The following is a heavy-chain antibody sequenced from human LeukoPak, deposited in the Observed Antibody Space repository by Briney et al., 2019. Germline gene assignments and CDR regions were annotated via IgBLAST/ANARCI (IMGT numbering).Heavy chain of an antibody. Sequence: PGGPLRLSCAASGFTFDDYGMSWVRQARGKGLEWVSGINWNGGSTGYADSVKGRFTISRDNAKNSLYLQMNSLRAEDTALYYCARVTDTAMVTVRFFDYWGQGTLVTVSS. CDR3: ARVTDTAMVTVRFFDY. J-gene: IGHJ4*02. D-gene: IGHD5-18*01. CDR2: INWNGGST. CDR1: GFTFDDYG. V-gene: IGHV3-20*04.